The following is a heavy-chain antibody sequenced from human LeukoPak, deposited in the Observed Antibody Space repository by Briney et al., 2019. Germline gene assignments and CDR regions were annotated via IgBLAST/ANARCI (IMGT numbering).Heavy chain of an antibody. V-gene: IGHV4-59*01. CDR3: ARAWATDYFDY. CDR1: GGSISSYY. J-gene: IGHJ4*02. CDR2: MYYSGTI. Sequence: SETLSLTCTVSGGSISSYYRSWLRQPPGKGLEWIGYMYYSGTINYNPSLKSRVAISVDTSKNQFSLKLSSVTAADTAMYYCARAWATDYFDYWGQGTLVTVSS.